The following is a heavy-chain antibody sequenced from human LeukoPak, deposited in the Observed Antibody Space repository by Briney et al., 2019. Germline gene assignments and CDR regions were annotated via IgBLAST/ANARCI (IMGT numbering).Heavy chain of an antibody. CDR3: IFQLWLSRTFHY. J-gene: IGHJ4*02. CDR2: TYYRSKGYN. V-gene: IGHV6-1*01. Sequence: SQTLSLKCAISGDSGSSNSAAWNWIRQSPSRGLEWLGRTYYRSKGYNDYAVSVKSRITLNPDPSHNQFSLQLHSVTPDDTAVYYCIFQLWLSRTFHYWGQGTLVTVPS. CDR1: GDSGSSNSAA. D-gene: IGHD5-18*01.